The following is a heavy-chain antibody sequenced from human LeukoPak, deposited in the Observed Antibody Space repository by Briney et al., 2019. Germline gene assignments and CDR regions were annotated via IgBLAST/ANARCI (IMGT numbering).Heavy chain of an antibody. CDR1: GGTFSSYA. D-gene: IGHD3-22*01. CDR2: TIPILGIA. Sequence: ASVTVSCKASGGTFSSYAISWVRQAPGQGLEWMGRTIPILGIANYAQKFQGRVTITADKSTSTAYMELSSLRSEDTAVYYCAREWNDSSGYYYDYWGQGTLVTVSS. J-gene: IGHJ4*02. V-gene: IGHV1-69*04. CDR3: AREWNDSSGYYYDY.